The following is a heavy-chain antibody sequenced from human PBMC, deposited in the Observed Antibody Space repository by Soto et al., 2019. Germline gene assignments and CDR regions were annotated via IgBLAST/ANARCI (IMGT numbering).Heavy chain of an antibody. CDR1: GFTVSNNY. D-gene: IGHD3-10*01. Sequence: EVQLVESGGGLIQPGGSLRLSCAVSGFTVSNNYMSWVRQAPGKGLEGVSVIYSGGYTAYGDSVKGRFTISRDNSKNNLLFKRKRLGADAGAVFYGGTRGGGGGYWGQGTLVTVSS. J-gene: IGHJ4*02. CDR2: IYSGGYT. V-gene: IGHV3-53*01. CDR3: GTRGGGGGY.